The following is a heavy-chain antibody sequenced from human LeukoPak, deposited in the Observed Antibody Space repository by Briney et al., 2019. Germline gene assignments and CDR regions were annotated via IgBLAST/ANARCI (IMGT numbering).Heavy chain of an antibody. CDR2: INHSGSP. Sequence: SAETLSLTCAVYGGSFSGYCWSWIRQHPGKGLEWIGEINHSGSPNYNPPLKSRVTISVDTSKNQFSLQLRSATTEDTAVYYYARLGLAGAFDIWGERTMVTASS. CDR1: GGSFSGYC. D-gene: IGHD2-15*01. CDR3: ARLGLAGAFDI. J-gene: IGHJ3*02. V-gene: IGHV4-34*01.